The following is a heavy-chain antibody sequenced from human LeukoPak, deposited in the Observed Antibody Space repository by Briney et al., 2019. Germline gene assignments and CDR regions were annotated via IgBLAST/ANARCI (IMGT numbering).Heavy chain of an antibody. CDR1: GFTFSSYG. V-gene: IGHV3-33*01. CDR3: AGARRGYSYGHLDY. CDR2: IWYDGSNK. Sequence: GRSLRLSCAAPGFTFSSYGMHWVRQAPGKGLEWVAVIWYDGSNKYYADSVKGRFTTSRDNSKNTLYLQMNSLRAEDTAVYYCAGARRGYSYGHLDYWGQGTLVTVSS. J-gene: IGHJ4*02. D-gene: IGHD5-18*01.